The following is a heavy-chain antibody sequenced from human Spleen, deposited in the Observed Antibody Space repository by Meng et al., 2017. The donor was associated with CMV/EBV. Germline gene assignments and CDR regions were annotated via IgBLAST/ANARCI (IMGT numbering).Heavy chain of an antibody. D-gene: IGHD6-6*01. CDR2: IIPIFGTA. CDR3: ARVDSIAARRGYNWFDP. J-gene: IGHJ5*02. V-gene: IGHV1-69*05. CDR1: GTFSSYA. Sequence: GTFSSYAISWVRQAPGQGLEWMGGIIPIFGTANYAQKFQGRVTITTDESTSTAYMELSSLRSEDTAVYYCARVDSIAARRGYNWFDPWGQGTLVTVSS.